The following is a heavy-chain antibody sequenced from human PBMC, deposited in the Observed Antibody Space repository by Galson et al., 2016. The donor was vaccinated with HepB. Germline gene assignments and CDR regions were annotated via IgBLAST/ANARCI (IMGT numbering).Heavy chain of an antibody. D-gene: IGHD5-24*01. Sequence: SVKASCKASGYTFTTNGISWVRQAPGQGLEWMGWISAHNGDTNSPQKLQGRVTLTTDTSTRTAYMELRSLKSDDTAVYYCARDRDRSLDYWGQGTLITVSS. CDR3: ARDRDRSLDY. J-gene: IGHJ4*02. V-gene: IGHV1-18*04. CDR1: GYTFTTNG. CDR2: ISAHNGDT.